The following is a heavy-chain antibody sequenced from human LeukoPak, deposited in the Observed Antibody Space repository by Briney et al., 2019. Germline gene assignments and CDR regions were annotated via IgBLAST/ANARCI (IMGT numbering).Heavy chain of an antibody. CDR1: GGSISNYY. J-gene: IGHJ4*02. CDR3: ARHNSLTGADY. CDR2: IYSSGST. V-gene: IGHV4-4*07. Sequence: SETLSLTCTVSGGSISNYYWNWIRQPAGKGLEWIGRIYSSGSTNYNPSLKSRVTMSVDTSKNHFSLKLSSVTAADTAVYYCARHNSLTGADYWGQRTLVTVSS. D-gene: IGHD7-27*01.